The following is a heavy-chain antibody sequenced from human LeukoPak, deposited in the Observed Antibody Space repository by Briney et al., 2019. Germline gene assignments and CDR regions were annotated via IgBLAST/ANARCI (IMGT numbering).Heavy chain of an antibody. CDR1: GGSISSYY. CDR3: ARVGRSYDILTGYSTNWFDP. D-gene: IGHD3-9*01. J-gene: IGHJ5*02. V-gene: IGHV4-59*01. Sequence: SETLSLTCTVSGGSISSYYWSWIRQPPGKGLEWIGYIYYSGSTNYNPSLKSRVTISVDTFKNQFSLKLSSVTAADTAVYYCARVGRSYDILTGYSTNWFDPWGQGTLVTVSS. CDR2: IYYSGST.